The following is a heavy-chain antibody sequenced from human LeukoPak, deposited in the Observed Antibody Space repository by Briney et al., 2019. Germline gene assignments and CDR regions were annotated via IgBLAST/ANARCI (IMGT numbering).Heavy chain of an antibody. CDR1: GFTFSSYW. CDR2: INSDGSST. CDR3: ARATGSYYSLGY. Sequence: GGSLRLSCAASGFTFSSYWMHWVRQAPGKGLVWVSRINSDGSSTSYADSVKGRFTISRDNAKNTLYLQMDSLRAEDTAMYYCARATGSYYSLGYWGQGTLVTVSS. V-gene: IGHV3-74*01. D-gene: IGHD1-26*01. J-gene: IGHJ4*02.